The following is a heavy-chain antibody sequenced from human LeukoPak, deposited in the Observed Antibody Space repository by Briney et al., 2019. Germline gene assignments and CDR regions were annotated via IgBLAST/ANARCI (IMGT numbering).Heavy chain of an antibody. D-gene: IGHD3-10*01. CDR1: TYTFTRYG. J-gene: IGHJ5*02. Sequence: ASVKVSCKASTYTFTRYGISWVRQAPGQGLEWMGWISGYNGNTNYAQNLQGRVTMTTDTSTSTVYMELRSLRSDDTAVYYCARGGSGSGNYYHPVSGGYWFDPWGQGTLVTVSS. CDR2: ISGYNGNT. CDR3: ARGGSGSGNYYHPVSGGYWFDP. V-gene: IGHV1-18*01.